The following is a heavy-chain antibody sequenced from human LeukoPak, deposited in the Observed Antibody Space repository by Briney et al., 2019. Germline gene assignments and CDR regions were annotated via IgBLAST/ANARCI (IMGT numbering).Heavy chain of an antibody. D-gene: IGHD5-24*01. J-gene: IGHJ4*02. CDR2: IYHSGST. CDR1: GYSISSGYY. Sequence: SETLSLTCTVSGYSISSGYYWGWIRQPPGKGLEWIGSIYHSGSTYYNPSLKSRVTISVDTSKNEFSLKLSSVTAAVTAVYYCASGIMAMTTNFDYWGQGTLVTVSS. V-gene: IGHV4-38-2*02. CDR3: ASGIMAMTTNFDY.